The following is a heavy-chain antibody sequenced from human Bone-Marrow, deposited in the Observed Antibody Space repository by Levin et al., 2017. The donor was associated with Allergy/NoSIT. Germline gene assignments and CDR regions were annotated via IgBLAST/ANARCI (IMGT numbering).Heavy chain of an antibody. Sequence: PGGSLRLSCAASGFTFSSYWMSWVRQAPGKGLEWVANIKQDGSEKYYVDSVKGRFTISRDNAKNSLYLQMNSLRAEDTAVYYCARALRYYYDSSGYYFVLKSDAFDIWGQGTMVTVSS. CDR2: IKQDGSEK. J-gene: IGHJ3*02. CDR3: ARALRYYYDSSGYYFVLKSDAFDI. CDR1: GFTFSSYW. D-gene: IGHD3-22*01. V-gene: IGHV3-7*01.